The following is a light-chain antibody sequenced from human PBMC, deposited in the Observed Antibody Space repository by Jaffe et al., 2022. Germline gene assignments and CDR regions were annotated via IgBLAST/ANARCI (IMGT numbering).Light chain of an antibody. J-gene: IGKJ4*01. CDR2: DAS. CDR1: QSVSSNY. Sequence: EIVLTQSPGTLSLSPGERATLSCRASQSVSSNYLAWYQQKPGQAPRLLISDASNRATGIPDRFSGSGSGTDFTLTISRLEPEDFAVYFCQHYSGLPLTFGGGTKVEIK. V-gene: IGKV3-20*01. CDR3: QHYSGLPLT.